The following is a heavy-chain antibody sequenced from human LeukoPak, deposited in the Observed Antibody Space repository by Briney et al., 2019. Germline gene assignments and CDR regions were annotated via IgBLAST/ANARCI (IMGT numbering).Heavy chain of an antibody. CDR3: AAGRYYYYYMDV. CDR1: GYSISSGYY. J-gene: IGHJ6*03. D-gene: IGHD6-13*01. V-gene: IGHV4-38-2*01. Sequence: SETLSLTCAVSGYSISSGYYWGWIRQPPGKGLEWIGSIYHSGSTYYNPSLKSRVTISVDTSKNQFSLKLSSVTAADTAVYYCAAGRYYYYYMDVWGKGTTVTVSS. CDR2: IYHSGST.